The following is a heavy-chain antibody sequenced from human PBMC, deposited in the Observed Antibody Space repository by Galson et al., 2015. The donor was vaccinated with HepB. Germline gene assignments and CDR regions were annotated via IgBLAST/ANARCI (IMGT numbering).Heavy chain of an antibody. Sequence: SLRLSCAASGFTFSSYWMSWVRQAPGKGLEWVANIKQDGSEKYYVDSVKGRFTISRDNAKNSLYLQMNSLRAEDTAVYYCASLLSIVVVVAATSFDIWGQGTMVTVSS. J-gene: IGHJ3*02. D-gene: IGHD2-15*01. CDR2: IKQDGSEK. CDR1: GFTFSSYW. V-gene: IGHV3-7*01. CDR3: ASLLSIVVVVAATSFDI.